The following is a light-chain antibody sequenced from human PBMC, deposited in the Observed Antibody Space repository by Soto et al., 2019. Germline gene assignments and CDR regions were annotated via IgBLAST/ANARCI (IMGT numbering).Light chain of an antibody. CDR1: SSDVGGYNY. V-gene: IGLV2-14*01. CDR3: STYTSSSTPDV. J-gene: IGLJ1*01. CDR2: DVS. Sequence: QSALTQPASVSGSPGQSITIPCTGTSSDVGGYNYVSWYQQHPGKAPKLMIYDVSNRPSGVSNRFSGSKSGNTASLTISGLQAEDEADYYCSTYTSSSTPDVFGTGTKLTVL.